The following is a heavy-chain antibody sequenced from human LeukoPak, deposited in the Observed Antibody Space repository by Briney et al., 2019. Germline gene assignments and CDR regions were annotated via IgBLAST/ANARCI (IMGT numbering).Heavy chain of an antibody. CDR1: GFTFSSYG. V-gene: IGHV3-30*03. D-gene: IGHD3-3*01. Sequence: GRSLRLSCAASGFTFSSYGMHWVRQAPGKGLEWVAVISYDGSSKYYADSVKGRFTISRDNSKNTLYLQMNSLRAEDTAVYYCARESGWGLPRAFDFWGQGTMVTVSS. CDR3: ARESGWGLPRAFDF. J-gene: IGHJ3*01. CDR2: ISYDGSSK.